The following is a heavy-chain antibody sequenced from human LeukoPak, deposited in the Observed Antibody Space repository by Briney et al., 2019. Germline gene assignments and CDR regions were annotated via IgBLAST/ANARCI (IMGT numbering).Heavy chain of an antibody. V-gene: IGHV1-2*02. CDR3: ARDQGYSSSYTFDY. D-gene: IGHD6-13*01. J-gene: IGHJ4*02. CDR2: INPNSGGT. Sequence: ASVKVSCKASGYTFTGYYMHWVRQAPGQGLEWMGWINPNSGGTNYAQKFQGRVTMTRDTSISTAYMELSRLRSGDTAVYYCARDQGYSSSYTFDYWGQGTLVTVSS. CDR1: GYTFTGYY.